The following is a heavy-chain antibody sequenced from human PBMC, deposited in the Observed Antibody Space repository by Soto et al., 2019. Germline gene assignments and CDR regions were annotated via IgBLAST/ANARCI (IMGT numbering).Heavy chain of an antibody. J-gene: IGHJ6*02. D-gene: IGHD3-3*01. CDR3: ARDYWSGDRYYYGMDV. CDR2: INPNSGGP. CDR1: GYTFTGYY. V-gene: IGHV1-2*02. Sequence: ASVKVSCKASGYTFTGYYIHWVRQAPGQRLEWMGYINPNSGGPNYAQKFQGRVTMTRDTSISTAYMELSRLRSDDTAVYFCARDYWSGDRYYYGMDVWGQGTTVTVSS.